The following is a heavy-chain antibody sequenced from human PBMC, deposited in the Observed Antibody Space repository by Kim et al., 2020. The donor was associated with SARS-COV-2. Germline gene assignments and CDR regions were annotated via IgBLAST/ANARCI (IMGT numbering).Heavy chain of an antibody. D-gene: IGHD2-15*01. J-gene: IGHJ4*02. CDR3: YVYCSGGSCFAWEQNFDY. V-gene: IGHV3-21*01. CDR2: ISSSSSYI. Sequence: GGSLRLSCAASGFTFSSYSMNWVRQAPGKGLEWVSSISSSSSYIYYADSVKGRFTISRDNAKNSLYLQMNSLRAEDTAVYYCYVYCSGGSCFAWEQNFDYWGQGTLVTVSS. CDR1: GFTFSSYS.